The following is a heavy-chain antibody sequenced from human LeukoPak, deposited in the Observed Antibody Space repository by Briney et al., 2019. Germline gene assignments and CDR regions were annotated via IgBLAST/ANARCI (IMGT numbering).Heavy chain of an antibody. J-gene: IGHJ5*02. CDR1: GYTFTSYD. CDR2: MNPNSGDT. CDR3: ARGPPNTDTYCDTTSCQNWVDP. D-gene: IGHD2-2*01. Sequence: ASVKVSCKASGYTFTSYDINWVRQAPGQGLEWMGWMNPNSGDTGYAQKFQDRVTMTRSTSINTAYMELSSLRSEDTAVYYCARGPPNTDTYCDTTSCQNWVDPWGQGTLVTVSS. V-gene: IGHV1-8*01.